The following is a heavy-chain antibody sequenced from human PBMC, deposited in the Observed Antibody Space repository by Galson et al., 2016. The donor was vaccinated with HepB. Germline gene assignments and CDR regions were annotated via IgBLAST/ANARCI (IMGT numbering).Heavy chain of an antibody. CDR3: AKDPYYYGSGSYYFDY. CDR2: ISYDGSKK. V-gene: IGHV3-30*18. CDR1: AFTFSTYG. J-gene: IGHJ4*02. D-gene: IGHD3-10*01. Sequence: SLRLSCAASAFTFSTYGMHWVRQAPGEGLEWVAVISYDGSKKYYADSVKGRSTISRDNSKNTLYLQMNSLRTEDTAVYYCAKDPYYYGSGSYYFDYWGQGTLVTVSS.